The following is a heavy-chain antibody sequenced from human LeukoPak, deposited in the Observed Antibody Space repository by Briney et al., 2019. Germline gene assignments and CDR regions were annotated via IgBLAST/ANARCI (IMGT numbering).Heavy chain of an antibody. CDR1: GGTFSSYA. V-gene: IGHV1-69*04. D-gene: IGHD6-13*01. J-gene: IGHJ3*02. CDR3: ASDSSWYGDAFDI. Sequence: SVKVSCKASGGTFSSYAISWVRQAPGQGLEWMGRIIPILGIANYAQKFQGRVTMTRNTSISTAYMELSSLRSEDTAVYYCASDSSWYGDAFDIWGQGTMVTVSS. CDR2: IIPILGIA.